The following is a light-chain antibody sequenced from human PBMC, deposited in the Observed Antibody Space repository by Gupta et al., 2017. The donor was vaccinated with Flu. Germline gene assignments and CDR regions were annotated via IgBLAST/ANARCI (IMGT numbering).Light chain of an antibody. CDR2: DVS. Sequence: QSALTQPRSVSGSPGQSVTISCTGTSSDIGGYNYVSWYLQHPGKAPKLMIYDVSKRPSGVPDRFSGSKSGNTASLTISGLQAEEEADYYCCSYAGSYTFGFGSGTKVTVL. CDR1: SSDIGGYNY. V-gene: IGLV2-11*01. CDR3: CSYAGSYTFG. J-gene: IGLJ1*01.